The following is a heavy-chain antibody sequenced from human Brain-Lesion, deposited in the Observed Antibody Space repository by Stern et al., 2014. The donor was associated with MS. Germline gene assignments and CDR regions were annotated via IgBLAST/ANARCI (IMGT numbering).Heavy chain of an antibody. V-gene: IGHV3-74*02. D-gene: IGHD1-26*01. CDR3: ARRQIVGAYWYFDL. CDR1: GFTFSSYW. CDR2: INSDGSST. Sequence: EVQLVESGGGLVQPGGSLRLSCAASGFTFSSYWMHWVRQAPGKGLVWVSRINSDGSSTSYADSVKGRFTISRDNAKNTLYLQMNSLRAEDTAVYYCARRQIVGAYWYFDLWGRGTLVTVSS. J-gene: IGHJ2*01.